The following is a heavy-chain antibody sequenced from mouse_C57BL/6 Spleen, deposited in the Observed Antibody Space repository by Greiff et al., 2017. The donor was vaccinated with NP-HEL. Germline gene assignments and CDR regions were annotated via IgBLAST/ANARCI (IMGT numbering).Heavy chain of an antibody. D-gene: IGHD2-5*01. V-gene: IGHV1-55*01. CDR3: ARGGYSNYVGAMDY. Sequence: QVQLQQPGAELVKPGASVKMSCKASGYTFTSYWITWVKQRPGQGLEWIGDIYPGSGSTNYNEKFKSKATLTVDTSSSTAYMQLSSLTSEDSAVYYCARGGYSNYVGAMDYWGQGTSVTVSS. CDR1: GYTFTSYW. CDR2: IYPGSGST. J-gene: IGHJ4*01.